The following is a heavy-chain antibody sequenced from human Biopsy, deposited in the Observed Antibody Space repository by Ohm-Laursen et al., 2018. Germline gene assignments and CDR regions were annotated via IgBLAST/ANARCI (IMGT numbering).Heavy chain of an antibody. V-gene: IGHV1-18*01. CDR2: ISTYNGNT. Sequence: EATVKISCKTSTGTFDSYGVTWVRQAPGQGLEWLGWISTYNGNTNYAQKFRGRVTMTTDKPTSTAYVELRSLRSDDTAVYYCARTVDTVVVTPSDHWGQGTLVTVSS. CDR3: ARTVDTVVVTPSDH. CDR1: TGTFDSYG. J-gene: IGHJ4*02. D-gene: IGHD5-18*01.